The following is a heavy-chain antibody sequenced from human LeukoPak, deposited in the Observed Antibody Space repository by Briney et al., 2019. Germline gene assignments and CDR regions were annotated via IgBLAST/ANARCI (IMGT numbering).Heavy chain of an antibody. Sequence: PGGSLRLSCAASGFTFSDHYMDWVRQAPGNGLEWFGRPKNKANSYTTQYAASVKGRFTISRDDSKNSLYLQMNSLKTEDTAVYYCARGSSGVTISSYGMDVWGKGTTVTVSS. CDR2: PKNKANSYTT. V-gene: IGHV3-72*01. CDR1: GFTFSDHY. CDR3: ARGSSGVTISSYGMDV. J-gene: IGHJ6*04. D-gene: IGHD3-9*01.